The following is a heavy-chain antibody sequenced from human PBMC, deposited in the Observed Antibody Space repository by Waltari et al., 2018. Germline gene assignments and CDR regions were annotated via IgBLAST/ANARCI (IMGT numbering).Heavy chain of an antibody. D-gene: IGHD6-19*01. CDR2: ISGSGGST. J-gene: IGHJ4*02. CDR1: GFTFSSYA. CDR3: AKAEIAVADPLFDY. V-gene: IGHV3-23*04. Sequence: EVQLVESGGGLVQPGGSLRLPCAASGFTFSSYAMRWLRKAPGKGLEWVSAISGSGGSTYYADSVKGRFTISRDNSKNTLYLQMNSLRAEDTAVYYCAKAEIAVADPLFDYWGQGTLVTVSS.